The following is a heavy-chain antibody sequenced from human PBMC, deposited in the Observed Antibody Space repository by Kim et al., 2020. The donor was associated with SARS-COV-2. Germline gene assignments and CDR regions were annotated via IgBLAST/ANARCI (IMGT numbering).Heavy chain of an antibody. CDR2: IRASGGST. CDR3: AQDPFSGDGDDYDS. V-gene: IGHV3-23*01. D-gene: IGHD5-12*01. Sequence: GGSLRLSCVVSGFTFSRSGMNWVRQAPGKGLEWVSGIRASGGSTFYADSVKGRFTISRDNSKNTLYLQMDSLRGEDTAVYYCAQDPFSGDGDDYDSWGQGTLVTVSS. CDR1: GFTFSRSG. J-gene: IGHJ4*02.